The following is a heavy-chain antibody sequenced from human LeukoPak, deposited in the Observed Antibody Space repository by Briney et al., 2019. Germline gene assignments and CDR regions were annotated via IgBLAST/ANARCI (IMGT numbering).Heavy chain of an antibody. CDR3: ARDDFSTYPGLNYFDY. J-gene: IGHJ4*02. D-gene: IGHD4-11*01. Sequence: GASVKVSCKASGYTFTHHAVHWVRQAPGQRLEWMGWTNVGNDYTESSQKFQDRLTITSDTAATTVYMELSSLRSEDTAVYYCARDDFSTYPGLNYFDYWGQGSLVTVSS. CDR1: GYTFTHHA. CDR2: TNVGNDYT. V-gene: IGHV1-3*01.